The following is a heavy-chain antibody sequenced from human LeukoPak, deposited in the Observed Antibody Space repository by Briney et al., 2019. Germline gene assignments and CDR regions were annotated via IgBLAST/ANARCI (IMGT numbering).Heavy chain of an antibody. V-gene: IGHV1-69*13. J-gene: IGHJ5*02. CDR3: ARDRPSRPRAFSYYDSSGSPKVPFDP. CDR2: VIPIFGTA. CDR1: GGTFSSYA. Sequence: GASVKVSCKASGGTFSSYAISWVRQAPGQGLEWMGGVIPIFGTANYAQKFQGRVTITADESTSTAYMELSSLRSEDTAVYYCARDRPSRPRAFSYYDSSGSPKVPFDPWGQGTLVTVSS. D-gene: IGHD3-22*01.